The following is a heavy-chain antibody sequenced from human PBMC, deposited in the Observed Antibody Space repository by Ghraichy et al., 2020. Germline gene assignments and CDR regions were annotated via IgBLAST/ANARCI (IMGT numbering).Heavy chain of an antibody. V-gene: IGHV3-23*01. CDR1: GFTFSSYA. CDR3: AKATGFYHHSYMDV. J-gene: IGHJ6*03. CDR2: ISGSGTST. Sequence: GGSLRLSCAASGFTFSSYAMNWVRQAPGKGLEWVSGISGSGTSTYYADSVKGRFTITRDNSKNTLYLQMNSLRAEDTAVYYCAKATGFYHHSYMDVWGTGTTVTVSS.